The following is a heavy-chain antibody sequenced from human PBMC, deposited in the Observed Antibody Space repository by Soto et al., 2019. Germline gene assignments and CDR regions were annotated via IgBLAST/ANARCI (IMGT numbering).Heavy chain of an antibody. J-gene: IGHJ6*02. V-gene: IGHV1-3*01. CDR2: INAGNGNT. Sequence: ASVKVSCKASGYTFTSYAMHWVRQAPGQRLEWMGWINAGNGNTKYSQKFQGRVTITRDTSASTAYMELSSLRSEDTAVYYCARGGGSLDFGDYGGGYYYYGMDVWGQGTTVTVSS. CDR1: GYTFTSYA. CDR3: ARGGGSLDFGDYGGGYYYYGMDV. D-gene: IGHD4-17*01.